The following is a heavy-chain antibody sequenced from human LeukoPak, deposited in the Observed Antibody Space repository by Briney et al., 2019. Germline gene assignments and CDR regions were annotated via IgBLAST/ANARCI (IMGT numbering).Heavy chain of an antibody. D-gene: IGHD3-3*01. CDR3: ARTTISGVLRNHHFDY. CDR1: GDSISSNNW. J-gene: IGHJ4*02. CDR2: IHHSGNT. Sequence: SETLSLTCAVSGDSISSNNWWNWVRQSPGKGLEWIGEIHHSGNTNYNPSLMSRVNISVDITKNQFALKLSSVTAADTAVYYCARTTISGVLRNHHFDYWGRGTLVTVSS. V-gene: IGHV4-4*02.